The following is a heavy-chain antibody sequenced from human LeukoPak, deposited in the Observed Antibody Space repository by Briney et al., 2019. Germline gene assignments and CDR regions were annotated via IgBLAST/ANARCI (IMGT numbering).Heavy chain of an antibody. V-gene: IGHV3-30*03. J-gene: IGHJ4*02. Sequence: GSLRLSCAVSGFTFSSYAIHWVRRAPGKGLEWVAVISSDGRDKHHADSVKGRFTISRDNSKNTLYLQTNSLRAEDTAVYYCARDLRRIAAYYFDYWGQGTLVTVSS. CDR2: ISSDGRDK. CDR1: GFTFSSYA. CDR3: ARDLRRIAAYYFDY. D-gene: IGHD6-25*01.